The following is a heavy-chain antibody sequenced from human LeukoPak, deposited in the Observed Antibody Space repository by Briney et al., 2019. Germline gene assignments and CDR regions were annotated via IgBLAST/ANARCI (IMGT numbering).Heavy chain of an antibody. D-gene: IGHD3-3*01. J-gene: IGHJ3*02. Sequence: ASVKVSCKASGYTFTGYYMHWVRQAPGQGLEWMGWINPNSGGTNYAQKFQGRVTMTRDTSISSAYMELSRLRSDDTAVYYCARGLRPRIFGVAKAPDAFDIWGQGTMVTVSS. CDR3: ARGLRPRIFGVAKAPDAFDI. CDR2: INPNSGGT. V-gene: IGHV1-2*02. CDR1: GYTFTGYY.